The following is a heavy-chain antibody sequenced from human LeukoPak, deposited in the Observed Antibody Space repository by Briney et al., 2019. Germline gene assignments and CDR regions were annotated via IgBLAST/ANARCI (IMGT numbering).Heavy chain of an antibody. CDR1: GFTFSSYW. D-gene: IGHD6-19*01. J-gene: IGHJ4*02. Sequence: GGSLRLSCAASGFTFSSYWMHWVRQAPGKGLVWVSRINSDGSSTIYADSVKGRFTISRDNAKNTLYLQINSLRAEDTAVYYCAKDRWIRRISLAGQDYWGQGTLVTVSS. CDR2: INSDGSST. CDR3: AKDRWIRRISLAGQDY. V-gene: IGHV3-74*01.